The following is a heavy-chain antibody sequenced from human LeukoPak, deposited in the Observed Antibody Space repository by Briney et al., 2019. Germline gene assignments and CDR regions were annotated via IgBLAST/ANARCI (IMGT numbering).Heavy chain of an antibody. J-gene: IGHJ3*02. Sequence: SQTLSLTCSVSGDSVSSGSYYWSWIRQPAGKGLEWIGRIYNSGSTNYNSFLKSRVTISSDTSKNQLSLSLSSVTAADTAVYYCARLPLYVGIGHAFDIWGPGTSVTVSS. V-gene: IGHV4-61*02. D-gene: IGHD2-8*01. CDR3: ARLPLYVGIGHAFDI. CDR1: GDSVSSGSYY. CDR2: IYNSGST.